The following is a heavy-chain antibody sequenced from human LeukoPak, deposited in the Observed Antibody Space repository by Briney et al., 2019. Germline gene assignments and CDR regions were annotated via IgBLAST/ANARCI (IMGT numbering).Heavy chain of an antibody. CDR1: GGTFSSYA. CDR3: ARMGLLSAYCGGDCYLFDP. J-gene: IGHJ5*02. V-gene: IGHV1-69*04. D-gene: IGHD2-21*02. CDR2: IIPILGIA. Sequence: GASVKVSCKASGGTFSSYAISWVRQAPGQGLEWMGRIIPILGIANYAQKFQGRVTITADKSTSTAYMELSSLRSEDTAVYYCARMGLLSAYCGGDCYLFDPWGQGTLVTVSS.